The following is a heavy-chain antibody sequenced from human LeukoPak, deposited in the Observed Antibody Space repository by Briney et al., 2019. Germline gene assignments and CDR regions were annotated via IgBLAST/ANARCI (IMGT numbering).Heavy chain of an antibody. CDR3: VGVGGYDSSGFLDY. J-gene: IGHJ4*02. D-gene: IGHD3-22*01. Sequence: GGSLRLSCAASGFTFSSYGMHWVRQAPGKGLEWVALISYDGSDKHYADSVKGRFTVSRDNSKNTLYLQMNSLSRDDTAVYYCVGVGGYDSSGFLDYWGQGTLVTVSP. CDR1: GFTFSSYG. CDR2: ISYDGSDK. V-gene: IGHV3-30*03.